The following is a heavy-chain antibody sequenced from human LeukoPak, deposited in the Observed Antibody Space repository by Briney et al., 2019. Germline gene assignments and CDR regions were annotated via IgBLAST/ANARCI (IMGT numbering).Heavy chain of an antibody. CDR1: GFTFTTYG. D-gene: IGHD2-21*02. CDR3: ARGAVTAPGVFDI. CDR2: ISGNSGYI. V-gene: IGHV3-21*01. J-gene: IGHJ3*02. Sequence: GGSLSLSCAASGFTFTTYGMNWVRQAPGKGLEWVSFISGNSGYIYYADSLNGRFTMSRDNANDSLFLQMNSLRADDTAVYYCARGAVTAPGVFDIWGQGTVVTVSS.